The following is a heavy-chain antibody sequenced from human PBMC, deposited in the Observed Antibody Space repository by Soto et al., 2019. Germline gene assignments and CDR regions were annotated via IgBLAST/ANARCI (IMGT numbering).Heavy chain of an antibody. V-gene: IGHV3-11*06. CDR1: GFTFSDYY. CDR3: ARDGYRAARPFDY. D-gene: IGHD6-6*01. Sequence: PGGSLRLSCAASGFTFSDYYMSWIRQAPGKGLEWVSYISSSSSYTNYADSVKGRFTISRDNAKNSLYLQMNSLRAEDTDVYYCARDGYRAARPFDYWGQGTLVTVSS. CDR2: ISSSSSYT. J-gene: IGHJ4*02.